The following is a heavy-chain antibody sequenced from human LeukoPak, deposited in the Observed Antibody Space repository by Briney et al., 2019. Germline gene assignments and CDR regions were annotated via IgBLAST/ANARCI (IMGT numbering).Heavy chain of an antibody. Sequence: GGSLRLSCAASGLIFSTYGMHWVRQAPGKGLEWVAFIQNDGNDKYYAGSVKGRFTVSRDNSKNTLDLQMNGLRAEDTAVYYCARAVAWIDPWGQGTLVTVSS. V-gene: IGHV3-30*19. CDR2: IQNDGNDK. J-gene: IGHJ5*02. CDR3: ARAVAWIDP. CDR1: GLIFSTYG.